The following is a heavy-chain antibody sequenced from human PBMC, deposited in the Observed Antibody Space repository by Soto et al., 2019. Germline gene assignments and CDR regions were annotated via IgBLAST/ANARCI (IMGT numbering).Heavy chain of an antibody. V-gene: IGHV3-74*03. CDR2: INGDGASL. J-gene: IGHJ6*02. Sequence: EVRLEESGGGFVQPGGSLRVSCSGSGFIFSSFWMHWVRQGPGKGLEWVSRINGDGASLAYAESVKGRFSISRDNVKNSLHLKRNSLGVDDTAVYFCAREGSLGLDVWGRGTTVTVSS. D-gene: IGHD3-10*01. CDR3: AREGSLGLDV. CDR1: GFIFSSFW.